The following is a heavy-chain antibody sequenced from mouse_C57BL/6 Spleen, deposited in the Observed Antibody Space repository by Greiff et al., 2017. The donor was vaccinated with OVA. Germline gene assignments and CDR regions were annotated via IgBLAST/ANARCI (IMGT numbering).Heavy chain of an antibody. CDR1: GYAFSSYW. J-gene: IGHJ2*01. CDR3: GRGYYGSSYAFDY. D-gene: IGHD1-1*01. CDR2: IYPGDGDT. V-gene: IGHV1-80*01. Sequence: QVHVKQSGAELVKPGASVKISCKASGYAFSSYWMNWVKQRPGKGLEWIGQIYPGDGDTNYNGKFKGKATLTADKSSSTAYMQLSSLTSEDSAVYFCGRGYYGSSYAFDYWGQGTTLTVSS.